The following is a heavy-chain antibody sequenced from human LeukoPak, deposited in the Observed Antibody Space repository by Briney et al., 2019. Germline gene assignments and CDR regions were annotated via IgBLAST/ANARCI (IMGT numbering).Heavy chain of an antibody. CDR3: ARAGGRSWFDP. Sequence: GASVKVSCKASGYSFTDKYMHWVRQAPGQGLEWMGRINPNSGGTNYAQKFQGRVTMTTDTSMSTAYMELSRLTSDDTAVYHCARAGGRSWFDPWGQGTLVTVSS. D-gene: IGHD2-15*01. CDR1: GYSFTDKY. CDR2: INPNSGGT. V-gene: IGHV1-2*06. J-gene: IGHJ5*02.